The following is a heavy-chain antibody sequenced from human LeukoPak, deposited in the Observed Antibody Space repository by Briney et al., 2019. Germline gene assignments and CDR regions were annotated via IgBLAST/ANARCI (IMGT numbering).Heavy chain of an antibody. CDR1: GFTLICCG. J-gene: IGHJ4*02. CDR2: IRYDGSTK. Sequence: GGSLRLSCAASGFTLICCGMHWVRQAPGKGLEGVAFIRYDGSTKYYTDSVKGRFTISRDNSRDTLYLQMNSLRAEDTAGYYCAKDGDDSIDYWGQGTLVTVSS. D-gene: IGHD3-22*01. V-gene: IGHV3-30*02. CDR3: AKDGDDSIDY.